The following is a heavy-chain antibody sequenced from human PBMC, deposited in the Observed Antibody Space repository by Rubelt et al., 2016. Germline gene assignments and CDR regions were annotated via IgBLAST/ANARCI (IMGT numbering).Heavy chain of an antibody. CDR2: IKSKTDGGAA. CDR1: GFTFSNTW. V-gene: IGHV3-15*01. J-gene: IGHJ4*02. CDR3: TTDPSGVGYRPC. Sequence: EVQLVESGGGLVQPGRSLRLSCAASGFTFSNTWMSWVRQVPGKGLEWIGHIKSKTDGGAADYAAPVNGRFTISRDDSKNTMYLQMNSLKTEDTAVYYCTTDPSGVGYRPCWGQGTLVTVSS. D-gene: IGHD1-1*01.